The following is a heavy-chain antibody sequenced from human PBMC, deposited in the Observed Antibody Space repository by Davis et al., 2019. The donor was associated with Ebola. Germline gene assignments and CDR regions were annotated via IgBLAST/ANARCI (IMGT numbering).Heavy chain of an antibody. D-gene: IGHD3-22*01. CDR1: GFTFSSYA. Sequence: GGSLRLSCAASGFTFSSYAMHWVRQAPGKGLEWVAVISYDGSNKYYADSVKGRFTISRDNSKNTLYLQMNSLRAEDTAVYYCAKGTTMIVVVISDYWGQGTLVTVSS. V-gene: IGHV3-30-3*01. J-gene: IGHJ4*02. CDR2: ISYDGSNK. CDR3: AKGTTMIVVVISDY.